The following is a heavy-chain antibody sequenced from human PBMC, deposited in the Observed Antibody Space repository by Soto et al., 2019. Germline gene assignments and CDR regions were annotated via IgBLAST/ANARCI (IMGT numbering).Heavy chain of an antibody. D-gene: IGHD2-15*01. V-gene: IGHV4-30-4*01. CDR2: IHHSGSA. CDR1: GGSISNDDYY. CDR3: SRLGYCSGGSCHNY. Sequence: QVQLQESGPGLVKPSQTLSLTCSVSGGSISNDDYYSSWIRQSPGKGLEWIGHIHHSGSAHYNPSLTGRMIISLDTSKSQFSLNLTSVTAADTAIYYCSRLGYCSGGSCHNYWGQGTLVTVSS. J-gene: IGHJ4*02.